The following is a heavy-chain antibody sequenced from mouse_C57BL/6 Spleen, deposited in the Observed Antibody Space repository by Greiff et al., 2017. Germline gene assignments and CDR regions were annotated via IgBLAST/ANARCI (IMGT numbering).Heavy chain of an antibody. CDR2: ISYDGSN. Sequence: EVKLQESGPGLVKPSQSLSLTCSVTGYSITSGYYWNWIRQFPGNKLEWMGYISYDGSNNYNPSLKNRISITRDTSKNQFFLKLNSVTTEDTATYYCARAGLPYYLDYWGQGTTLTVSS. CDR1: GYSITSGYY. D-gene: IGHD5-5*01. CDR3: ARAGLPYYLDY. J-gene: IGHJ2*01. V-gene: IGHV3-6*01.